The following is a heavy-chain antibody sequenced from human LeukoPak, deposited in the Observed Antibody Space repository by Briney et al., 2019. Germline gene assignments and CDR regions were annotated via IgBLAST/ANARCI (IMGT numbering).Heavy chain of an antibody. CDR2: IYYSGST. D-gene: IGHD3-3*01. V-gene: IGHV4-59*01. CDR1: GGSISSYY. CDR3: ARARYDFWSGYYSYYGMDV. Sequence: SETLSLTCTVSGGSISSYYWSWIRQPPGKGLEWMGYIYYSGSTNYNPSLKSRVTISVDTSKNQFSLKLSSVTAADTAVYYCARARYDFWSGYYSYYGMDVWGQGTTVTVSS. J-gene: IGHJ6*02.